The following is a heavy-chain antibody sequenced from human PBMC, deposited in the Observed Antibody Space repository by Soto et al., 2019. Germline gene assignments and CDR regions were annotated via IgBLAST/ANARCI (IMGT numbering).Heavy chain of an antibody. Sequence: QVQLVQSGAEVKKPGSSVKVSCKASGGTFSSYAISWERQAPGQGLEWMGGIIPIFGTANYGQKFQGRGTITGGESKSTAYRELSSLRSEDTAEYYCARGYCSSTSCYADIYYYYGMDVWGQGTTVTVSS. D-gene: IGHD2-2*01. J-gene: IGHJ6*02. CDR2: IIPIFGTA. V-gene: IGHV1-69*01. CDR3: ARGYCSSTSCYADIYYYYGMDV. CDR1: GGTFSSYA.